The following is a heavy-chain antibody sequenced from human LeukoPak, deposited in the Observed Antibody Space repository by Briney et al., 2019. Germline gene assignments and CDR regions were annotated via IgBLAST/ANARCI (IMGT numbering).Heavy chain of an antibody. Sequence: ASVKVSCKASGYTFTGYNMYWVRQAPGQGLEWMGWINPNSGDTNYAQKFQGRVTMTRDTSITTAYMDLSRLRSDDTAMYYCVRGTSNACHIWGQGTMVTVS. V-gene: IGHV1-2*02. CDR2: INPNSGDT. CDR1: GYTFTGYN. J-gene: IGHJ3*02. D-gene: IGHD1-1*01. CDR3: VRGTSNACHI.